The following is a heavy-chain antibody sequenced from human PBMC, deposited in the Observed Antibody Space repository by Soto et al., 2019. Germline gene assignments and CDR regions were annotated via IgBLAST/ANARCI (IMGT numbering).Heavy chain of an antibody. CDR1: GFTVSSNY. J-gene: IGHJ6*03. D-gene: IGHD3-9*01. V-gene: IGHV3-53*04. CDR2: IYSGGST. Sequence: GGSLRLSCAASGFTVSSNYMSWVRQAPGKGLEWVSVIYSGGSTYYADSVKGRFTISRHNSKNTLYLQMNSLRIEDMAVFFFARALLTGYYYYYYMDVWGKGTTVTVSS. CDR3: ARALLTGYYYYYYMDV.